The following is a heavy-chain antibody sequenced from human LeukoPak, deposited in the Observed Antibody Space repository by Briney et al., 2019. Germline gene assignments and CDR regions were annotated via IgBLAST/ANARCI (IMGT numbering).Heavy chain of an antibody. CDR3: VKGRISENGLDF. J-gene: IGHJ4*02. CDR1: GFTFSRSA. CDR2: ISSSGNT. Sequence: GGSLRLSCAASGFTFSRSAMTWVRQTPGKGLDWVSSISSSGNTYYADSVKGRFTISRDNSKNMLYLQMNSLRAEDTAVYYCVKGRISENGLDFWGQGTLVTVSS. D-gene: IGHD6-13*01. V-gene: IGHV3-23*01.